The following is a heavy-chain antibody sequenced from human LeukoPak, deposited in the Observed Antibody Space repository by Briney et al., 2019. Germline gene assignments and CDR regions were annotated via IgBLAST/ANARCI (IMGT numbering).Heavy chain of an antibody. V-gene: IGHV1-69*05. CDR3: ARGFSFYSSSSFGY. Sequence: SVKVSCKASGGTFSSYAISWVRQAPGQGLEWMGGIIPIFGTANYAQKFQGRVTITTDESTSTAYMELSSLRSEDTAVYYCARGFSFYSSSSFGYWGQGTLVTVSS. CDR2: IIPIFGTA. J-gene: IGHJ4*02. CDR1: GGTFSSYA. D-gene: IGHD6-6*01.